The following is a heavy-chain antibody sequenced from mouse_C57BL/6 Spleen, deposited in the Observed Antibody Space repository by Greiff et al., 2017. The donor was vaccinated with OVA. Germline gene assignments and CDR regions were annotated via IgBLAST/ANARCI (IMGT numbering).Heavy chain of an antibody. D-gene: IGHD1-1*01. Sequence: QVQLQQPGAELVRPGSSVKLSCKASGYTFTSYWMHWVKQRPIQGLEWIGNIDPSDSETHYNQKFKDKATLTVDKSSSTAYMQLSSLTSEDSAVYYCALYYGSSYWYLDVGGTGPPATFSS. CDR2: IDPSDSET. J-gene: IGHJ1*03. CDR3: ALYYGSSYWYLDV. CDR1: GYTFTSYW. V-gene: IGHV1-52*01.